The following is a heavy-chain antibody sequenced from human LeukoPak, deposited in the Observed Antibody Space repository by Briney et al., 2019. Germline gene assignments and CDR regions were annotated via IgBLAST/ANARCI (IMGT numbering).Heavy chain of an antibody. D-gene: IGHD2-15*01. V-gene: IGHV3-33*03. CDR3: ARTGEGSCYDY. CDR1: GFTFSSFG. J-gene: IGHJ4*02. Sequence: GGSLRLSCAASGFTFSSFGMHWVRQSPGKGLEWVAVIWYDGSTKVYADSVKGRVTISRDNAKNTLYLQMNSLRAEDTAVYYCARTGEGSCYDYWGQGTLVTVSS. CDR2: IWYDGSTK.